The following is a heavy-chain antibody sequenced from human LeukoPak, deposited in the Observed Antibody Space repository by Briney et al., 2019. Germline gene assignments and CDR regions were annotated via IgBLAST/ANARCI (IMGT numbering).Heavy chain of an antibody. J-gene: IGHJ4*02. Sequence: GESLKISCKGSGYRFTSYWIGWVRQMPGKGLEWMGIIYPSDSDTRYSPSFQGQVTISADKSINTAYVQWSSLKASDTAMYYCARQSDQWLLPDYWGQGTLVTVSS. CDR1: GYRFTSYW. V-gene: IGHV5-51*01. CDR3: ARQSDQWLLPDY. CDR2: IYPSDSDT. D-gene: IGHD3-22*01.